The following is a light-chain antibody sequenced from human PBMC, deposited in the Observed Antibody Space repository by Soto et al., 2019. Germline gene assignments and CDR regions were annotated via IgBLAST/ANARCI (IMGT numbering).Light chain of an antibody. CDR2: DVT. CDR1: SSDIGTYKY. J-gene: IGLJ1*01. Sequence: QSVLAQPASVSGSPGQSITISCTGTSSDIGTYKYVSWFQQHPGKAPKLIIYDVTERPAGVPDRFSGSKSGNTASLTISGLQAEDEADYSCSSYTSSSTYVFGTGTKVTVL. CDR3: SSYTSSSTYV. V-gene: IGLV2-14*03.